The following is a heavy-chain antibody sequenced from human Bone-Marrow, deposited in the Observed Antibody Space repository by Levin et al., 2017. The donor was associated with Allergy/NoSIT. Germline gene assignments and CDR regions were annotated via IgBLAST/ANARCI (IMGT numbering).Heavy chain of an antibody. CDR3: ARGGYCSSTSCPGDAFDI. J-gene: IGHJ3*02. Sequence: SETLSLTCTVSGGSISSYYWSWIRQPPGKGLEWIGYIYYSGSTNYNPSLKSRVTISVDTSKNQFSLKLSSVTAADTAVYYCARGGYCSSTSCPGDAFDIWGQGTMVTVSS. V-gene: IGHV4-59*01. D-gene: IGHD2-2*01. CDR2: IYYSGST. CDR1: GGSISSYY.